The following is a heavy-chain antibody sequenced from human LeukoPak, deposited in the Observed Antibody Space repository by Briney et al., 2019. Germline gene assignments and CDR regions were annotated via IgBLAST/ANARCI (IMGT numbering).Heavy chain of an antibody. CDR2: ISGSSTYI. J-gene: IGHJ4*02. D-gene: IGHD3-10*01. CDR3: ARGSSFFDY. V-gene: IGHV3-21*01. CDR1: GFTFSSFG. Sequence: GGSLRLSCAASGFTFSSFGMNWVRQAPGKGLEWVSSISGSSTYIYYADSVKGRFTISRDNAKNSLYLQMNSLRAEDTAVYYCARGSSFFDYWGQGTLLTVSS.